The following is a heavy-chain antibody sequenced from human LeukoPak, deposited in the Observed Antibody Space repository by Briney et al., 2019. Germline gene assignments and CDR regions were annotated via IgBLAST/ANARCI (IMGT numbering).Heavy chain of an antibody. J-gene: IGHJ4*02. D-gene: IGHD6-13*01. CDR1: GYTFTGYF. V-gene: IGHV1-2*02. CDR3: ARDLDGSSGCDY. Sequence: GASVKVSCKASGYTFTGYFMHWVRQAPGQGLEWMGWINPNSGGTNYAQKFQGRVIMTRDTSIGTAYIELSRLRSDDTAVYYCARDLDGSSGCDYWGQGTLVTVPS. CDR2: INPNSGGT.